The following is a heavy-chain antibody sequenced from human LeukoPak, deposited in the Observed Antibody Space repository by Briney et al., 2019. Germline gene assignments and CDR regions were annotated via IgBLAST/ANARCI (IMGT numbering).Heavy chain of an antibody. J-gene: IGHJ4*02. D-gene: IGHD2-15*01. Sequence: GSLRLSCAASGFTFSSYAMSWVRQAPGKGLEWIGYIYQTGDSNHNPSLKSRVTISMDTSKNQMSLNLKSVTAADTAVYYCARHPFATPFDQWGQGTLVTVSS. CDR2: IYQTGDS. CDR1: GFTFSSYA. CDR3: ARHPFATPFDQ. V-gene: IGHV4-59*08.